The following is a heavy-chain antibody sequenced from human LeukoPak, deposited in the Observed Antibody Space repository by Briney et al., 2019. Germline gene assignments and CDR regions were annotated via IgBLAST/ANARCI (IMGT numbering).Heavy chain of an antibody. D-gene: IGHD3-16*01. CDR3: ARDPWGYGPGAFDI. Sequence: GRSLRLSCAASGFTFSSYAMHWVRQAPGKGLEWVAVISHDGSNKYYADSVKGRFTISRDNSKNTLYPQMNSLRAEDTAVYYCARDPWGYGPGAFDIWGQGTMVTVSS. CDR1: GFTFSSYA. V-gene: IGHV3-30-3*01. CDR2: ISHDGSNK. J-gene: IGHJ3*02.